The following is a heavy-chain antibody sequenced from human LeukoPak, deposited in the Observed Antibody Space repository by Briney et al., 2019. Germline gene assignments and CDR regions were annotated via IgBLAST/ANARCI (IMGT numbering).Heavy chain of an antibody. V-gene: IGHV3-9*01. CDR3: AKDRDSSGFAPYFDY. CDR2: ISWNSGYI. Sequence: GRSLTLSCAASGFTFDNYAMHWVRQAPGKGLEWLSIISWNSGYIGYEDPVKGRFTISRDNARNSLSLQMNSLRAEDTAFYYCAKDRDSSGFAPYFDYGGQGILVTVSA. CDR1: GFTFDNYA. J-gene: IGHJ4*02. D-gene: IGHD3-22*01.